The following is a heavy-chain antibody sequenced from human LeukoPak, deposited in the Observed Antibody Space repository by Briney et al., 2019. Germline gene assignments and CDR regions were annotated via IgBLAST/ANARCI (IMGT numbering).Heavy chain of an antibody. CDR1: GGTFSSYA. J-gene: IGHJ6*02. D-gene: IGHD5-12*01. CDR2: IIPILGIA. V-gene: IGHV1-69*04. Sequence: SVKVSCKASGGTFSSYAISWVRQAPGQGLEWMGRIIPILGIANYAQKFQGRVTITADKSTSTAYMELSSLRSEDTAVYYCARDLVDIVATPLGMDVWGQGTTVTVSS. CDR3: ARDLVDIVATPLGMDV.